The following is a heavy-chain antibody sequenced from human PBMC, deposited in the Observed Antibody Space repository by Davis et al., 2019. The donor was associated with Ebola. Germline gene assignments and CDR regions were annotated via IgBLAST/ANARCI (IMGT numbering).Heavy chain of an antibody. V-gene: IGHV3-23*01. CDR1: GVTSTYYA. Sequence: GESLKISCGPSGVTSTYYAMSWVRQAPGKGLEWVSTIGGSGDSTYYAASVKGRFTISRDNSKNTMYLQMNNLRAEDTAVYYCAKDRLLHASGYYYYYGMDVWGKGTTVTVSS. J-gene: IGHJ6*04. CDR3: AKDRLLHASGYYYYYGMDV. CDR2: IGGSGDST. D-gene: IGHD2-15*01.